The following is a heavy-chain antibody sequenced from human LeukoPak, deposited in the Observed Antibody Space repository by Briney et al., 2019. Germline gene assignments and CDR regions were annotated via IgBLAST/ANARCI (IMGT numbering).Heavy chain of an antibody. D-gene: IGHD4-11*01. J-gene: IGHJ6*02. Sequence: SQTLSLTCAVSGGSISSGGYSWSWIRQPPGKGLEWIGYIYHSGSTYYNPSLKSRVTISVDTSKNQFSLKLSSVTAADTAVYYCARESTTVNYYYYGMDVWGQGTTVTVSS. CDR1: GGSISSGGYS. CDR2: IYHSGST. V-gene: IGHV4-30-2*01. CDR3: ARESTTVNYYYYGMDV.